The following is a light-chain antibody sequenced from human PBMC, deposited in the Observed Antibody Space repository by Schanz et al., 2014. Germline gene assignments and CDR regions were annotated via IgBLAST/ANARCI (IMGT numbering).Light chain of an antibody. J-gene: IGKJ2*01. Sequence: DIQMTQSPSSLSASVGDRVTITCRASQSIRSHLNWYQHKPGRAPELLIYTASSLQSGVPSRFSGSGSGTDFTLTISSLQPEDFATYYCQQSFSTPYTFGQGTKLDIK. CDR1: QSIRSH. CDR3: QQSFSTPYT. V-gene: IGKV1-39*01. CDR2: TAS.